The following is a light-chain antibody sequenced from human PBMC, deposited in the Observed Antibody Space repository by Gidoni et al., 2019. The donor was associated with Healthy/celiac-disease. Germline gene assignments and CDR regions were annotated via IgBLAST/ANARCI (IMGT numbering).Light chain of an antibody. CDR2: DAS. J-gene: IGKJ4*01. V-gene: IGKV3-11*01. CDR3: QQRSNWPPRLT. CDR1: QSVSSY. Sequence: IVLTQSPATLSLSPGERATLSCRASQSVSSYLAWYQQKPGQAPRLLIYDASNRATGIPARFRGSGSGTDCTLTISSLEPEDFAVYYCQQRSNWPPRLTFGGGTKVEIK.